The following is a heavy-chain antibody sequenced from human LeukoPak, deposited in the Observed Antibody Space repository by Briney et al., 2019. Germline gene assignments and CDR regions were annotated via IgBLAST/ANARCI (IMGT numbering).Heavy chain of an antibody. CDR1: GYTFTGYY. V-gene: IGHV1-69*04. CDR3: ARDPSTRYCSSTSCYTFDY. J-gene: IGHJ4*02. Sequence: SVKVSCKASGYTFTGYYMHWVRQAPGQGLEWMGRIIPILGIANYAQKFQGRVTITADKSTSTAYMELSSLRSEDTAVYYCARDPSTRYCSSTSCYTFDYWGQGTLVTVSS. D-gene: IGHD2-2*02. CDR2: IIPILGIA.